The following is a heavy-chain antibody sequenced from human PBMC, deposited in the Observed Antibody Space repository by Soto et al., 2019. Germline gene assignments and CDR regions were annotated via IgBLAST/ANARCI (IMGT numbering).Heavy chain of an antibody. J-gene: IGHJ6*02. CDR2: VHYTGSI. Sequence: SETLSLTCTVSGGSISYEYYHWTWIRQSPGKGLEWIGYVHYTGSIMYNPSFKSRVTISVDTSKNQFSLRLSYVNDADTAVYFCVREDDGGRRGFCGLAFRAQGTTVTVSS. D-gene: IGHD3-16*01. V-gene: IGHV4-30-4*08. CDR3: VREDDGGRRGFCGLAF. CDR1: GGSISYEYYH.